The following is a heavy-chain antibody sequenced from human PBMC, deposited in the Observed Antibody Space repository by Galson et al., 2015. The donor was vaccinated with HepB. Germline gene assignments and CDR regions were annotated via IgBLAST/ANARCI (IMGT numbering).Heavy chain of an antibody. V-gene: IGHV1-18*01. CDR3: ARGVYGSGSYYFDPLGY. CDR2: ISAYNGNT. CDR1: GYTFTSYG. Sequence: SVKVSCKASGYTFTSYGISWVRQAPGQGLEWMGWISAYNGNTNYAQKLQGRVTMTTDTSTSTAYMELRSLRSDDTAVYYCARGVYGSGSYYFDPLGYWGQGTLVTVSS. D-gene: IGHD3-10*01. J-gene: IGHJ4*02.